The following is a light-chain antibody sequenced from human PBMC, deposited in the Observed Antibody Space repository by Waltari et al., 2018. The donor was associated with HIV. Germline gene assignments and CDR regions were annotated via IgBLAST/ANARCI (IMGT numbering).Light chain of an antibody. CDR3: QAADSSGTYKGNWV. J-gene: IGLJ3*02. Sequence: SYELTQPPSVSVSPGQTARITCSGDALPKKYAYLYQQKPGQAPVLVIYKDSERPSGIPERFSGSSSGTTVTLTISGVQAEDEADYYCQAADSSGTYKGNWVFGGGTKLTVL. CDR1: ALPKKY. CDR2: KDS. V-gene: IGLV3-25*03.